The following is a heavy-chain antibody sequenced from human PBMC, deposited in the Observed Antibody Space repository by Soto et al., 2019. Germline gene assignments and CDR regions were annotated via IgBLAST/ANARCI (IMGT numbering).Heavy chain of an antibody. J-gene: IGHJ3*02. CDR3: ARGGGVGVAGSAAFDM. D-gene: IGHD3-3*01. CDR2: INPATGAA. CDR1: GYPVTAYY. V-gene: IGHV1-2*02. Sequence: QLHLVQSGAVVKKPGASVTVSCSASGYPVTAYYMHWVRQAPGRGLEWMGGINPATGAAKYTQTFQGRVTRTRDTSTSTCFMELSGLTSGDTAVFYCARGGGVGVAGSAAFDMWGQGTLVTVSS.